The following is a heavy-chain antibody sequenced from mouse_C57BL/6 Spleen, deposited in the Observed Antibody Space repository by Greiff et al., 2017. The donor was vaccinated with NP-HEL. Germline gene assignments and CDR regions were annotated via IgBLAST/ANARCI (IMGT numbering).Heavy chain of an antibody. J-gene: IGHJ2*01. D-gene: IGHD2-3*01. V-gene: IGHV5-9-1*02. CDR3: TRAPSAYDGFDY. CDR2: ISSGGDYI. Sequence: EVKLVESGEGLVKPGGSLKLSCAASGFTFSSYAMSWVRQTPEKRLEWVAYISSGGDYIYYADTVKGRFTISRDNARNTLYLQMSSLKSEDTAMYYCTRAPSAYDGFDYWGQGTTLTVSS. CDR1: GFTFSSYA.